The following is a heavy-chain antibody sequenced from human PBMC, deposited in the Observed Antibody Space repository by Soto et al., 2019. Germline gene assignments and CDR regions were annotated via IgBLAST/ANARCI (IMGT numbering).Heavy chain of an antibody. CDR2: IYYNDDR. CDR1: GFSFTTAGVA. Sequence: SGPTLVNPTQTLTLTCTFSGFSFTTAGVAVGWIRQTPGGALEWLTLIYYNDDRRFSPSLKTRLTITGDTSKNQVVLSLTNVDPGDTATYFCAHSDGGYEIIYFDFWGQGIPVTV. J-gene: IGHJ4*02. CDR3: AHSDGGYEIIYFDF. V-gene: IGHV2-5*01. D-gene: IGHD5-12*01.